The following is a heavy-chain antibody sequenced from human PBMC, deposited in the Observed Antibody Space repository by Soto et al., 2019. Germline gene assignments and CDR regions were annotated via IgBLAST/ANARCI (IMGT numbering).Heavy chain of an antibody. V-gene: IGHV3-30*18. Sequence: PGGSLRLSCAASGFTFSNYGMHWVRRTPGKGLQWVAAISYDGSTKNYAESVEGRFFISRDKSKNTVFLHMNSLRVEDTALYYCAKDYPGSSNVFDVWGRGTVVTVSS. CDR3: AKDYPGSSNVFDV. D-gene: IGHD2-2*01. J-gene: IGHJ3*01. CDR2: ISYDGSTK. CDR1: GFTFSNYG.